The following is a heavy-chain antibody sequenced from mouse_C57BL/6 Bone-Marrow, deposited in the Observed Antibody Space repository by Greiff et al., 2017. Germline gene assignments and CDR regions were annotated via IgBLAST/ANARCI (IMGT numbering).Heavy chain of an antibody. CDR1: GFSLTSYG. J-gene: IGHJ4*01. CDR3: ARKLFYAMDY. CDR2: IWSGGST. V-gene: IGHV2-2*01. Sequence: QVQLQQSGPGLVQPSQSLSITCTVSGFSLTSYGVHWVRQSPGQGLEWLGVIWSGGSTAYNAAFISRLSISKDNSKSQVFFKMNSLQADDTAIYYCARKLFYAMDYWGKGTSGNGSS.